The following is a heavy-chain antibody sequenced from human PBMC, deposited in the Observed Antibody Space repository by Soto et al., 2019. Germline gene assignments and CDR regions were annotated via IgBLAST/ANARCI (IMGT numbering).Heavy chain of an antibody. J-gene: IGHJ3*02. D-gene: IGHD3-16*02. Sequence: SETLSLTCTVSGGSISSGDYYWSWIRQPPGKGLEWIGYIYYSGSTYYNPSLKSRVTISVDTSKNQFSLKLSSVTAADTAVYYCARVFNYDYVWGSYRYKGGDAFDIWGQGTMVTVSS. CDR2: IYYSGST. CDR1: GGSISSGDYY. V-gene: IGHV4-30-4*01. CDR3: ARVFNYDYVWGSYRYKGGDAFDI.